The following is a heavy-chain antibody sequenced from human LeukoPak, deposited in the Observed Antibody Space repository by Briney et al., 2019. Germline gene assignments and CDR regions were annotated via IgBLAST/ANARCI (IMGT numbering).Heavy chain of an antibody. V-gene: IGHV3-11*05. CDR1: GFTFSDHY. D-gene: IGHD4-23*01. CDR3: ARGDYGGDYFDS. CDR2: ISSGSTYT. Sequence: GGSLRLSCEASGFTFSDHYMSWIRQAPGKGLEWVSYISSGSTYTNYADSVEGRFAISRDNAKNSLYLQMNSLRAEDTAVYYCARGDYGGDYFDSWGQGTLVTVSS. J-gene: IGHJ4*02.